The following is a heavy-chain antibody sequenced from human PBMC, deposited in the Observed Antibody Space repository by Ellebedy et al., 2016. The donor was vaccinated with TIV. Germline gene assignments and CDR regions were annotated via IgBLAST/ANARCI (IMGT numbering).Heavy chain of an antibody. CDR3: VRGGIVGDTFNY. Sequence: GESLKISCAASGFSFSSYGMNWLCQAPGKGLEWILYISSSSSTIYYADSVKGRFTISRDNAKNSLYLQMNSLRDEDTAVYYCVRGGIVGDTFNYWGQGTLVAVSS. J-gene: IGHJ4*02. CDR1: GFSFSSYG. V-gene: IGHV3-48*02. D-gene: IGHD1-26*01. CDR2: ISSSSSTI.